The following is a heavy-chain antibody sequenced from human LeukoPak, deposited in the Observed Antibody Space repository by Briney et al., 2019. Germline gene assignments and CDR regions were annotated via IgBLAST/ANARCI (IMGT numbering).Heavy chain of an antibody. J-gene: IGHJ4*02. D-gene: IGHD3-22*01. CDR2: IYSGGST. CDR3: ATERITMIVVVRNT. Sequence: GGSLRLSCAASGFTVSSNYMSWVRQAPGKGLEWVSVIYSGGSTYYADSVKGRFTISRDNSKNTLYLQMNSLRAEDTAVYYCATERITMIVVVRNTWGQGTLVTVSS. CDR1: GFTVSSNY. V-gene: IGHV3-53*01.